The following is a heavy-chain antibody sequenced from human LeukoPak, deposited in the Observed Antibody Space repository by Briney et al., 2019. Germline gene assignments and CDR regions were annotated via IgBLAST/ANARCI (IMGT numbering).Heavy chain of an antibody. CDR1: GFTFDDYA. J-gene: IGHJ4*02. CDR3: AKVSLAYCGGDCYSGFDY. V-gene: IGHV3-43*02. CDR2: ISGDGGST. D-gene: IGHD2-21*02. Sequence: PGGSLRLSCAASGFTFDDYAMHWVRQAPGKGLEWVSLISGDGGSTYYADSVKGRFTISRDNSKNSLYLQMNSLRTEDTALYYCAKVSLAYCGGDCYSGFDYWGQGTLVTVSS.